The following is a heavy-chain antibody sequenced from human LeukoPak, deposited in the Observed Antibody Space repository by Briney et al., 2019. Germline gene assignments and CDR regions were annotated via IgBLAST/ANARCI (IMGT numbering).Heavy chain of an antibody. V-gene: IGHV3-7*03. CDR3: ARDRVQLWLQDYYYGMGV. CDR1: GFTFSSYW. Sequence: PGGSLRLSCAASGFTFSSYWMSWVRQAPGKGLEWVANIKQDGSEKYYVDSVKGRFTISRDNAKNSLYLQMNSLRAEDTAVYYCARDRVQLWLQDYYYGMGVWGQGTTVTVSS. CDR2: IKQDGSEK. J-gene: IGHJ6*02. D-gene: IGHD5-18*01.